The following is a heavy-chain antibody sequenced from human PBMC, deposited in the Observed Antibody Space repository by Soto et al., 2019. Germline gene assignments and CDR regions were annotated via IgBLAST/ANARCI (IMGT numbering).Heavy chain of an antibody. D-gene: IGHD2-15*01. CDR2: ISSSSSYI. J-gene: IGHJ3*02. CDR1: GFTFSSYS. CDR3: ARDLLGYCSGGSCYYAFDI. Sequence: GGSLRLSCAASGFTFSSYSMNWVRQAPGKGLEWVSSISSSSSYIYYADSVKGRFTISRDNAKNSLYLQMNSLRAEDTAVYYCARDLLGYCSGGSCYYAFDIWGQGTMVTVSS. V-gene: IGHV3-21*01.